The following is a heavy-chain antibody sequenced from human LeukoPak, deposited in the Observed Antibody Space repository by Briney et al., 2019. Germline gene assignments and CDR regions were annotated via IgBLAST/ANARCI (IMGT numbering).Heavy chain of an antibody. CDR1: GFTFSNAW. CDR2: ISYDGSNK. V-gene: IGHV3-30*03. J-gene: IGHJ5*02. CDR3: ARKLGYCSGGSCYTRYNWFDP. D-gene: IGHD2-15*01. Sequence: GGSLRLSCAASGFTFSNAWMNWVRQAPGKGLEWVAVISYDGSNKYYADSVKGRFTISRDNSKNTLYLQMNSLRAEDTAVYYCARKLGYCSGGSCYTRYNWFDPWGQGTLVTVSS.